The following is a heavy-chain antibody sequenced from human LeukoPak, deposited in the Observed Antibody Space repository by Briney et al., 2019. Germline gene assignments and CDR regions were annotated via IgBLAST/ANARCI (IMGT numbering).Heavy chain of an antibody. CDR2: INPSGGST. Sequence: ASVKVSFKASGYTFAIYYIHWVRQAPGQGLECMGIINPSGGSTSYAQKFQGRVTMTRDTSTSTVYMELSSLKSEDTAVYYCARVRIQLWLPSQYAFDIWGQGTMVTVSS. D-gene: IGHD5-18*01. CDR3: ARVRIQLWLPSQYAFDI. V-gene: IGHV1-46*01. CDR1: GYTFAIYY. J-gene: IGHJ3*02.